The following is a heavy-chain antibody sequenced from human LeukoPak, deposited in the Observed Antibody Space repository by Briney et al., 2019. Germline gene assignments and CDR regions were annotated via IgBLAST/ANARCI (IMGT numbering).Heavy chain of an antibody. Sequence: GASVKVSFKASGYTFTGYYMHWVRQAPGQGLEWMGWINPNSGGTNYAQKFQGRVTMTRDTSISTAYMELSRLRSDDTAVYYCARTPYYYDSSGYPFDYWGQGTLVTVSS. D-gene: IGHD3-22*01. CDR1: GYTFTGYY. V-gene: IGHV1-2*02. J-gene: IGHJ4*02. CDR3: ARTPYYYDSSGYPFDY. CDR2: INPNSGGT.